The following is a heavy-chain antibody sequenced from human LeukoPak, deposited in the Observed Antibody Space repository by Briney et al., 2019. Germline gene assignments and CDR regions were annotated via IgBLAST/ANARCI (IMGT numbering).Heavy chain of an antibody. J-gene: IGHJ1*01. D-gene: IGHD1-26*01. CDR2: IYYSGST. CDR3: VTYGSYYFQH. V-gene: IGHV4-39*01. Sequence: PSETLSLTCTVSGGSISSSSYYWGWIRQPPGKGLEWIGSIYYSGSTYYNPSLKSRVTISVDTSKNQFSLKLSSVTAADTAVYYCVTYGSYYFQHWGQGTLVTVSS. CDR1: GGSISSSSYY.